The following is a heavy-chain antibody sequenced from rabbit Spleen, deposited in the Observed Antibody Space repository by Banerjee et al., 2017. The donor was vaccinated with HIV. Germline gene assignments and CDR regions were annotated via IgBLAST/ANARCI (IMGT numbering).Heavy chain of an antibody. J-gene: IGHJ6*01. Sequence: EESGGDLVKPEGSLTLTCTVSGFSFSSNWICWVRQAPGKGLEWIACIDTSDGDTDYANWPKGRFTISKASSTTVTLQMTSLTAADTATYFCARDAGTSFSSYGMDLWGPGTLVTVS. CDR3: ARDAGTSFSSYGMDL. CDR2: IDTSDGDT. CDR1: GFSFSSNW. V-gene: IGHV1S45*01. D-gene: IGHD8-1*01.